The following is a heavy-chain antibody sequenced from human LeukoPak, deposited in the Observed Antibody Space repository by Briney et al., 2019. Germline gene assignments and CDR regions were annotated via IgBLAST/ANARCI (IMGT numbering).Heavy chain of an antibody. CDR3: ARESVGGDYFDY. V-gene: IGHV1-3*01. CDR2: INAGNGKT. D-gene: IGHD2-15*01. Sequence: ASVKVSCKASGYTFTSYAMHWVRQAPGQRLEWMGWINAGNGKTKNTQKFQGRVTITRDTSASTAYMELSSLRSEDTAVYFCARESVGGDYFDYWGQGTLVTVSS. CDR1: GYTFTSYA. J-gene: IGHJ4*02.